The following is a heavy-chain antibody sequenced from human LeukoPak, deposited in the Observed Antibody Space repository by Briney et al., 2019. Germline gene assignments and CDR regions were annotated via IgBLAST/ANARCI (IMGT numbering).Heavy chain of an antibody. CDR1: GASIITTNYY. D-gene: IGHD4-11*01. CDR3: ARNLGQTWGTVTTDLWYFDH. CDR2: ISYSGNA. J-gene: IGHJ4*02. Sequence: PSETLSLTCTVSGASIITTNYYWGWIRQPPGKVLEWIGSISYSGNAYYNPYLRSRLSISMDASKNQFSLKVRSVTAADTAVYYCARNLGQTWGTVTTDLWYFDHWGQGTLVPVSS. V-gene: IGHV4-39*01.